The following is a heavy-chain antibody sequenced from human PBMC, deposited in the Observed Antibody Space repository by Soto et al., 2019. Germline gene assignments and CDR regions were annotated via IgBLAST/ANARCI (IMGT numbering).Heavy chain of an antibody. CDR3: EIDFPVSGAFDI. CDR2: IWYDGSNK. J-gene: IGHJ3*02. CDR1: GFTFSSYG. Sequence: QVQLVESGGGVVQPGRSLRLSCAASGFTFSSYGMHWVRQAPGKGLEWVAVIWYDGSNKYNADSVKGRFTISRDNSKHTLYLRMIIVRAEDTAVYYCEIDFPVSGAFDIWGKGTMVTVSS. V-gene: IGHV3-33*01.